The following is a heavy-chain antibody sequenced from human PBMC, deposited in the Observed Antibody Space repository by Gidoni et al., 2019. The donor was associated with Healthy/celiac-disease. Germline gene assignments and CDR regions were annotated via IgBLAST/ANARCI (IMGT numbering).Heavy chain of an antibody. CDR2: TYYRSKWYN. V-gene: IGHV6-1*01. D-gene: IGHD2-15*01. Sequence: QVQLQQSGPGLVKPSQTLSLTCAISGDSFSSNRTAWHWIRQSPSRGLEWLGRTYYRSKWYNDYAVSVKSRITINPDTSKNQFSLQLNYVTPEDTAVYYCAREGGWSPYYYDYYMDVWGKGTTVTVSS. CDR1: GDSFSSNRTA. CDR3: AREGGWSPYYYDYYMDV. J-gene: IGHJ6*03.